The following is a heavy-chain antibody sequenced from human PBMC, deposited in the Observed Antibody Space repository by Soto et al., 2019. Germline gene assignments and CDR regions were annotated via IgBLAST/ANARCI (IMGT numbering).Heavy chain of an antibody. D-gene: IGHD3-22*01. CDR2: IIPIFGTA. V-gene: IGHV1-69*01. CDR3: TLYYYDSSGYTY. CDR1: GGTFSSYA. J-gene: IGHJ4*02. Sequence: QVQLVQSGAEVKKPGSSVKVSCKASGGTFSSYAISWVRQAPGQGLEWMGGIIPIFGTANYAQKFQGRVTITADESTSTAYVALSRLRSEDTAVYYCTLYYYDSSGYTYWGQGTLVTVSS.